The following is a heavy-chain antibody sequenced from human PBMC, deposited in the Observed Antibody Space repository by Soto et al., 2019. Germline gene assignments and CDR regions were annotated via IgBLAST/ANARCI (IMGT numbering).Heavy chain of an antibody. CDR1: GYTFTTYD. CDR2: TKGYSGTT. J-gene: IGHJ4*02. Sequence: QVQLVQSAAELKKPGAPVNISCMTSGYTFTTYDITRVRQAPGQGLEWMGWTKGYSGTTDYAQKFQGRVTMITDTSRGIAFSELSRLNFDDTGVYFCARNMSGWPNFDWWGQGTLVTVSS. V-gene: IGHV1-18*04. CDR3: ARNMSGWPNFDW. D-gene: IGHD6-19*01.